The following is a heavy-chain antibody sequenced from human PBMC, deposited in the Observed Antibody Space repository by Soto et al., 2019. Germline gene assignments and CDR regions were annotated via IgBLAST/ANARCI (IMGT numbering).Heavy chain of an antibody. D-gene: IGHD3-10*01. V-gene: IGHV1-69*04. Sequence: ASVKVSCKTSGGTFSTYTINWVRQAPGQGLEWMGRIIPILDIANYAQKFQGRVTITADKSTSTAYMELNSLRSEDTAVYYCARDMGGSGSPDYWGQGTLVTVSS. CDR2: IIPILDIA. CDR1: GGTFSTYT. CDR3: ARDMGGSGSPDY. J-gene: IGHJ4*02.